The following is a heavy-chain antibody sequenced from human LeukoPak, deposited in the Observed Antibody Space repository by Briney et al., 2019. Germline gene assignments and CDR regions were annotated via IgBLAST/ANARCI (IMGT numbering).Heavy chain of an antibody. CDR3: ARGPGSGWDNYYYYYMDV. V-gene: IGHV4-34*01. Sequence: SETLSLTCAVYGGSFSGYYWSWIRQPPGKGLEWIGEINHSGSTNYNPSLKSRVTISVDTSKNQFSLKLSSVTAADTAVYYCARGPGSGWDNYYYYYMDVWGKGTTVTISS. D-gene: IGHD6-19*01. CDR1: GGSFSGYY. CDR2: INHSGST. J-gene: IGHJ6*03.